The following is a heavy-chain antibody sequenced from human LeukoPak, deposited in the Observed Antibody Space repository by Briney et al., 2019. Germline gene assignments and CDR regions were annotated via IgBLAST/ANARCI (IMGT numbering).Heavy chain of an antibody. CDR1: GGSISSGGYY. CDR3: ARHERSLAVAGAGSIDY. D-gene: IGHD6-19*01. Sequence: SETLSLTCTVSGGSISSGGYYWSWIRQHPGKGLEWIGYIYYSGTTNYNPSLKSRVTISVDTSKNQFSLKLNSVTAADTAVYYCARHERSLAVAGAGSIDYWGQGTLVTVSS. J-gene: IGHJ4*02. V-gene: IGHV4-61*08. CDR2: IYYSGTT.